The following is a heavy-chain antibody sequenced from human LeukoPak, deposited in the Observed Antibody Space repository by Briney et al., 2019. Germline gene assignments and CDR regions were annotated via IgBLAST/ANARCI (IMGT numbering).Heavy chain of an antibody. Sequence: ASVKVSCKASGYTFTSYYMHWVRQAPGQGLEWMGIINPSGGSTSYAQKFQGRVTMTRDTSTSTVYVELSSLRSEDTAVYYCARNSLPNYDILTGYLQPADYWGQGTLVTVSS. CDR3: ARNSLPNYDILTGYLQPADY. J-gene: IGHJ4*02. CDR1: GYTFTSYY. CDR2: INPSGGST. V-gene: IGHV1-46*01. D-gene: IGHD3-9*01.